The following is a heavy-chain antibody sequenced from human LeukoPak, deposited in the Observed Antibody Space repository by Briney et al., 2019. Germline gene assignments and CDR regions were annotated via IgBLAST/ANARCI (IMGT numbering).Heavy chain of an antibody. CDR3: AKDPNADY. CDR1: GFTFSSYG. CDR2: ISYDGSNK. V-gene: IGHV3-30*18. J-gene: IGHJ4*02. Sequence: GGSLRLSCAASGFTFSSYGMHWVRQAPGKGLEWVAVISYDGSNKYYADPVKGRFTISRDNSKNTLYLQMNSLRAEDTAVYYCAKDPNADYWGQGTLVTVSS.